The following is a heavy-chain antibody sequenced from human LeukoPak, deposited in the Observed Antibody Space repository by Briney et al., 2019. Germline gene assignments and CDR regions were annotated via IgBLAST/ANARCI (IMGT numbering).Heavy chain of an antibody. Sequence: PGGSLRLSCAASGFTFSSYAMSWVRQAPGKGLQWVSTISNSDGNTYYADSVKGRFTISRDNAKNSLSLQMNSLRAEDTAVYFCARVLPPYDAFDIWGQGTMVTVSS. CDR2: ISNSDGNT. V-gene: IGHV3-23*01. CDR3: ARVLPPYDAFDI. CDR1: GFTFSSYA. J-gene: IGHJ3*02.